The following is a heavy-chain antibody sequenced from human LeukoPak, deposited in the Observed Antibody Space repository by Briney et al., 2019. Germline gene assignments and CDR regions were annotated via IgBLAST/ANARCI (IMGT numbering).Heavy chain of an antibody. Sequence: ASVKVSCKASGYTFTIYYMHWVRQAPGQGLEWMGIINPSGGSTSYAQKFQGRVTMARDMSTSTVYMELSSLRSEDTAVYYCARDHQYGDYDGTFDYWGQGTLVTVSS. CDR3: ARDHQYGDYDGTFDY. CDR1: GYTFTIYY. D-gene: IGHD4-17*01. J-gene: IGHJ4*02. CDR2: INPSGGST. V-gene: IGHV1-46*01.